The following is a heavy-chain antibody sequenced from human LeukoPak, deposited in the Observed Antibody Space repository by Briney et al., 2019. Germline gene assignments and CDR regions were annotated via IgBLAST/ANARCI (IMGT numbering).Heavy chain of an antibody. V-gene: IGHV1-2*02. CDR2: INPNSGGT. J-gene: IGHJ4*02. D-gene: IGHD3-22*01. CDR3: ARMNFYDSSGRIDF. CDR1: GYTLTGYY. Sequence: ASVKVSCKASGYTLTGYYMHWVRQAPGQGLEWMGWINPNSGGTNYAQKFQGRVTMTRDTSISTAYMELSRLRSDDTAVYFCARMNFYDSSGRIDFWGQGALVTVSS.